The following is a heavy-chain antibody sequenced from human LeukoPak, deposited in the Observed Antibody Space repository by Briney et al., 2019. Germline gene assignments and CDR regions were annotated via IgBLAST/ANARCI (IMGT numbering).Heavy chain of an antibody. Sequence: GGSLRLSCAASGFAFSTYWMHWVRQASGKGLVWVSRMNNDGSTTNYADSVKGRFTISRDNAKNTLYLQMNSLRAEDTAVYYCATAGNYRFDYWGLGTLVTVSS. CDR1: GFAFSTYW. J-gene: IGHJ4*02. D-gene: IGHD1-7*01. CDR2: MNNDGSTT. V-gene: IGHV3-74*01. CDR3: ATAGNYRFDY.